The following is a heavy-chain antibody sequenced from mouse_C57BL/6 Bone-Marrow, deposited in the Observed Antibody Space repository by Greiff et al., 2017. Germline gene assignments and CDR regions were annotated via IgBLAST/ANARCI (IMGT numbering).Heavy chain of an antibody. D-gene: IGHD2-2*01. CDR3: AKFYYGYEYWYFDV. CDR1: GFSLTSYG. V-gene: IGHV2-4*01. Sequence: QVQLTQSGPGLVQPSQSLSITCTVSGFSLTSYGVHWVRQPPGKGLEWLGVIWRGGSTDYNAAFISRLSISKDNSKSQVFFKMNSRQADDTAIYYCAKFYYGYEYWYFDVGGTGTTVTVAS. CDR2: IWRGGST. J-gene: IGHJ1*03.